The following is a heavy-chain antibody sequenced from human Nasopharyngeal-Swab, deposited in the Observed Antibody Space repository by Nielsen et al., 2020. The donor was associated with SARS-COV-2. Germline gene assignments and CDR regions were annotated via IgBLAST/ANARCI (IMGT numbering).Heavy chain of an antibody. J-gene: IGHJ3*02. Sequence: SLKISCAASGFTFDDYAMHWVRPAPGKGLEWVSGISWNSKAIDYVDSVKGRFTISRDNAKSSLYLQMNSLRAEDTALYYCAKDIPDGAFDIWGQGTMVTVSS. V-gene: IGHV3-9*01. CDR1: GFTFDDYA. CDR3: AKDIPDGAFDI. D-gene: IGHD5-24*01. CDR2: ISWNSKAI.